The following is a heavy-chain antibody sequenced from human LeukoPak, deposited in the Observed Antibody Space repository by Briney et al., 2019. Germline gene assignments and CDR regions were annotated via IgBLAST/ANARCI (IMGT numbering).Heavy chain of an antibody. CDR2: IGSSGSTI. D-gene: IGHD4-17*01. CDR1: GFTFSDYY. V-gene: IGHV3-11*04. Sequence: GGSLRLSCAASGFTFSDYYMSWIRQAPGKGLEWVSYIGSSGSTISYADSVKGRFTISRDNAKNSLYLQMNSLRAEDTAVYYCAREGYQWVTSVYYYYMDVWGKGTTVTVSS. J-gene: IGHJ6*03. CDR3: AREGYQWVTSVYYYYMDV.